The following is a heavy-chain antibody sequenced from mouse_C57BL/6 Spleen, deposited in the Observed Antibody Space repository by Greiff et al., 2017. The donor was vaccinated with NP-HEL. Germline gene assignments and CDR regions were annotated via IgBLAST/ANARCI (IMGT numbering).Heavy chain of an antibody. D-gene: IGHD2-1*01. Sequence: VKLQESGAELVRPGASVTLSCKASGYTFTDYEMHWVKQTPVHGLEWIGAIDPETGGTAYNQKFKGKAILTADKSSSTAYMELRSLTSEDSAVYYCTRDGNYGGYYAMDYWGQETSVTVSS. CDR2: IDPETGGT. V-gene: IGHV1-15*01. CDR1: GYTFTDYE. J-gene: IGHJ4*01. CDR3: TRDGNYGGYYAMDY.